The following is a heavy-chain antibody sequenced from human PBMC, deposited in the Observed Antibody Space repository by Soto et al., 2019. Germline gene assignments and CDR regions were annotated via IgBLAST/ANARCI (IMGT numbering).Heavy chain of an antibody. Sequence: QVQLVQSGAEVKKPGFSVKVSCKASGGTFSSYAISWVRQAPGQGLEWMGGIIPIFGTANYAQKFQGRVTITADESTSTAYMELSSLRSEDTAVYYCARDPAAVTTREYGMDVWGQGTTVTVSS. J-gene: IGHJ6*02. CDR1: GGTFSSYA. CDR3: ARDPAAVTTREYGMDV. D-gene: IGHD4-17*01. V-gene: IGHV1-69*01. CDR2: IIPIFGTA.